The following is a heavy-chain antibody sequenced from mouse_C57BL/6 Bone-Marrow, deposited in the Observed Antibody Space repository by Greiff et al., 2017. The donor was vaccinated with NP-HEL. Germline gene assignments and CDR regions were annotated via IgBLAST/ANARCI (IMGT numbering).Heavy chain of an antibody. CDR2: IGRGGGNT. D-gene: IGHD3-1*01. V-gene: IGHV5-9*01. CDR3: ARQRGTGYYAMDY. J-gene: IGHJ4*01. CDR1: GFTFSSYT. Sequence: EVQVVESGGGLVKPGGSLKLSCAASGFTFSSYTMSWVRQTPEKRLEWVATIGRGGGNTYYPDSVKGRFTISRDNAKNTLYLQMSSLRSEDTALYYCARQRGTGYYAMDYWGQGTSVTVSS.